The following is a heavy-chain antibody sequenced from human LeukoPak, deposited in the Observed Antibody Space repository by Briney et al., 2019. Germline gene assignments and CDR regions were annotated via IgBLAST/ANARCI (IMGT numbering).Heavy chain of an antibody. CDR1: GGSITSSRYY. Sequence: PSETLSLTCSVSGGSITSSRYYWVWIRQPPGKGLEWIGTAFYSGSTYSNLSLKSRLNISVDTSENRFSLKLRSVTAADTAIYFCARGAWGHYETLYYYHMDVWGSGTTVTVSS. CDR3: ARGAWGHYETLYYYHMDV. V-gene: IGHV4-39*01. D-gene: IGHD3-9*01. CDR2: AFYSGST. J-gene: IGHJ6*03.